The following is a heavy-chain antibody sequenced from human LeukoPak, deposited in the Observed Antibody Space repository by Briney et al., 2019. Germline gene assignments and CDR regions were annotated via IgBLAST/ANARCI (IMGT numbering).Heavy chain of an antibody. CDR1: GFTFRSYA. CDR2: ISGSGGVT. D-gene: IGHD1-1*01. J-gene: IGHJ6*03. Sequence: GGSLRLSCAASGFTFRSYAMNWVRQAPGKGLEWVSAISGSGGVTYYADSVKGRFTISRDNSKKTLSLQMNSLRAEDTAVYYCAKNDGNLPYYYYYLDVWGKGTTVTVSS. CDR3: AKNDGNLPYYYYYLDV. V-gene: IGHV3-23*01.